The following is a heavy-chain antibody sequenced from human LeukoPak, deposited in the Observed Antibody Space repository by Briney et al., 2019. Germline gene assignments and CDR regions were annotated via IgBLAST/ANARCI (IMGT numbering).Heavy chain of an antibody. Sequence: SGGSLRLSCAASGFTFSSYAMSWVRQAPGKGLEWVSGISGSDGSTYYADSVKGRFTISRENSKNTLYLQMNSLRAEDTAVYYCASLGVFGDTSDYWGQGTLVTVSS. V-gene: IGHV3-23*01. CDR3: ASLGVFGDTSDY. CDR2: ISGSDGST. J-gene: IGHJ4*02. D-gene: IGHD3-10*01. CDR1: GFTFSSYA.